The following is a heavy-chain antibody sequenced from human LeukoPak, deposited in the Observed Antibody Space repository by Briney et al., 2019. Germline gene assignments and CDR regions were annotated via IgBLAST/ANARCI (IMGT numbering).Heavy chain of an antibody. CDR2: IIPISGTA. V-gene: IGHV1-69*13. D-gene: IGHD2-2*01. J-gene: IGHJ4*02. Sequence: SVKVSCKASGGTFSNYAISWVRQAPGQGLEWMGGIIPISGTANYAQKLQDRVTITADASTSTAYMELSSLRSEDTAVYYCAAYCSSTSCYIWGYYFDYWGQGTLVTVSS. CDR3: AAYCSSTSCYIWGYYFDY. CDR1: GGTFSNYA.